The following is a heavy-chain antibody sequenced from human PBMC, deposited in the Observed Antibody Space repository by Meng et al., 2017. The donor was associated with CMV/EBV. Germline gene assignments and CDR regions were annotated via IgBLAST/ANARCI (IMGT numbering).Heavy chain of an antibody. Sequence: GESLKISCAASGFTFSSYSMNWVRQAPGKGLEWVSSISSSSSYIYYADSVKGRFTISRDNAKNSLYLQMNSLRAEDTAVYYCARGGYCSGGSCNSDYWGQGTLVTVSS. CDR1: GFTFSSYS. V-gene: IGHV3-21*01. CDR2: ISSSSSYI. J-gene: IGHJ4*02. D-gene: IGHD2-15*01. CDR3: ARGGYCSGGSCNSDY.